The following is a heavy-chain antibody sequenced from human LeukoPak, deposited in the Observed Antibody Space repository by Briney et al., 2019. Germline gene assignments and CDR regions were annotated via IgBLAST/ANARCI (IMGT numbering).Heavy chain of an antibody. V-gene: IGHV3-23*01. Sequence: PGGSLRLSCAASGFTFSSYAMSWVRQAPGKGLEWVSGISANGYNTYHTDSVKGRFTISRDSSKNTLYLQMSSLRAEDTAVYYCAKDRVDCSSTTCYTKFDSWGQGTLVTVSS. CDR3: AKDRVDCSSTTCYTKFDS. D-gene: IGHD2-2*02. J-gene: IGHJ4*02. CDR1: GFTFSSYA. CDR2: ISANGYNT.